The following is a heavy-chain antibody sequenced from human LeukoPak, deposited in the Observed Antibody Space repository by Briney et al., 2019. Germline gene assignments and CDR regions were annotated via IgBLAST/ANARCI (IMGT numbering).Heavy chain of an antibody. J-gene: IGHJ4*02. V-gene: IGHV3-23*01. Sequence: GSLRLSCAASGFPFSSYAMTWVRQAPGKGLDWVSSISGDGATTYHADSVKGRFTIFRDNSKNTLYLQMNSLRAEDTAVYYCAKGSLGSWYYFDYWGQGTLVTVSS. CDR1: GFPFSSYA. D-gene: IGHD6-13*01. CDR2: ISGDGATT. CDR3: AKGSLGSWYYFDY.